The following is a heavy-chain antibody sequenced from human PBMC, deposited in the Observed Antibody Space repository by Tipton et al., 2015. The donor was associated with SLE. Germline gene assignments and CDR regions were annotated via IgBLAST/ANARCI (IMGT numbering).Heavy chain of an antibody. V-gene: IGHV3-9*01. CDR2: ISWNSGTI. CDR3: ARDSPRGGFDS. Sequence: SLRLSCAASGFKFDDYAMYWVRQAPGKGLEWVSGISWNSGTIGYADSVKGRFTISRDNAKNSLYLQMNNLRAEDTAVYYCARDSPRGGFDSWGQGTLVTISS. J-gene: IGHJ4*02. CDR1: GFKFDDYA. D-gene: IGHD3-10*01.